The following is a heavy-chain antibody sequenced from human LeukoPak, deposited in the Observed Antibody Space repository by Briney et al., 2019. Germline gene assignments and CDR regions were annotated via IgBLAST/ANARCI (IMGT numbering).Heavy chain of an antibody. V-gene: IGHV4-39*07. D-gene: IGHD4-17*01. CDR2: IYYSGST. CDR3: ARVRQDYGDYPGDY. CDR1: GGSISSSSYY. J-gene: IGHJ4*02. Sequence: SETLSLTCTVSGGSISSSSYYWGWIRQPPGKGLEWIGSIYYSGSTYYNPSLKSRVTISVDTSKNQFSLKLSSVTAADTAVYYCARVRQDYGDYPGDYWGQGTLVTVSS.